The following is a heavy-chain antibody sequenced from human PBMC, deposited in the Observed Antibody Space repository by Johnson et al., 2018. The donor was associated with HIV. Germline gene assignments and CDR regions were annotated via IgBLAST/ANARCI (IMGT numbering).Heavy chain of an antibody. Sequence: VQLVESGGGLVQPGGSLRLSCAASGFTFDDYGMSWVRQAPGKGLEWVSGINWNGGSTGYADSAKGRFTISRDNAKNTLFLQMNNRRPEDTAVYYCARGEAADGAFDIWGQGTMVTVSS. D-gene: IGHD6-13*01. J-gene: IGHJ3*02. CDR3: ARGEAADGAFDI. V-gene: IGHV3-20*04. CDR1: GFTFDDYG. CDR2: INWNGGST.